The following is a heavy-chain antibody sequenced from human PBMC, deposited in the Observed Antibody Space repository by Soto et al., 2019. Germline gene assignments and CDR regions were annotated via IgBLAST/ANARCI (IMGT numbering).Heavy chain of an antibody. CDR2: IYYNGIT. D-gene: IGHD3-10*01. CDR3: ARVDYYGSGSYSKWFDY. J-gene: IGHJ4*02. Sequence: QVQLQESGPGLVKPSQTLSLTCTVSGYSISSGGYYWSWIRQHPGKGLEWIGHIYYNGITYYNPSLKSRVTISVDTSKNQLSLRLSSVTAADTTVYYCARVDYYGSGSYSKWFDYWGQGTLVTVSS. CDR1: GYSISSGGYY. V-gene: IGHV4-31*03.